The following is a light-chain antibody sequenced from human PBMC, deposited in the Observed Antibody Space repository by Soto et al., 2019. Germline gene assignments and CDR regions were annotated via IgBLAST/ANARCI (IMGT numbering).Light chain of an antibody. CDR3: TSFTASSPPYV. Sequence: QSVLTQPASVSGSPGQSITISCTGTSRDVGGYNYVSWYQQYPGKAPKLMIYDVSNRPSGVSNRFSGSKSGDTASLTISGLQAEDEADYFCTSFTASSPPYVFGTGTKLTVL. CDR2: DVS. J-gene: IGLJ1*01. V-gene: IGLV2-14*01. CDR1: SRDVGGYNY.